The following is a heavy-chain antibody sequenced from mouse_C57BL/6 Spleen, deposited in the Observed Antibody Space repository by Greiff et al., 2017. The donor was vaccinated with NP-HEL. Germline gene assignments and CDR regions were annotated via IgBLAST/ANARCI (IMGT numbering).Heavy chain of an antibody. CDR3: ARWDGNYGFDY. D-gene: IGHD2-1*01. V-gene: IGHV1-80*01. CDR1: GYAFSSYW. Sequence: VKLQESGAELVKPGPSVKISCKASGYAFSSYWMNWVKQRPGKGLEWIGQIYPGDGDTNYNGKFKGKATLTADKSSSTAYMQLSSLTSEDSAVYFCARWDGNYGFDYWGQGTTLTVSS. J-gene: IGHJ2*01. CDR2: IYPGDGDT.